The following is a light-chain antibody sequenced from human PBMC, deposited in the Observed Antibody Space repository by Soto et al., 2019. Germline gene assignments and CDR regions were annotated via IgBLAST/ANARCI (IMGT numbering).Light chain of an antibody. CDR2: GAS. CDR3: QQYGSSPRT. Sequence: EIVLTQSPGTLSLSPGDRATLSCRASQSVSSNFVAWYQQKPGQAPRLLIYGASIRATGIPDRFSGSGSGTDFTLTIRRLEPEDFAMYFCQQYGSSPRTFGQGTKVEIK. V-gene: IGKV3-20*01. CDR1: QSVSSNF. J-gene: IGKJ1*01.